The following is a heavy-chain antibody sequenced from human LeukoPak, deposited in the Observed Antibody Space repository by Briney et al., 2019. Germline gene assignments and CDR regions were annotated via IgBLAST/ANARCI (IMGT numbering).Heavy chain of an antibody. Sequence: GGSLRLSCAASGFTFSSYSMNWVRQAPGKGLEWVSYISSSSSTIYYADSVKGRFTISRDNAKNSLYLQMNSLRAEDTAVYYCARDPNYYDSSGSRNWFDPWGQGTLVTVSS. CDR1: GFTFSSYS. D-gene: IGHD3-22*01. J-gene: IGHJ5*02. CDR2: ISSSSSTI. V-gene: IGHV3-48*01. CDR3: ARDPNYYDSSGSRNWFDP.